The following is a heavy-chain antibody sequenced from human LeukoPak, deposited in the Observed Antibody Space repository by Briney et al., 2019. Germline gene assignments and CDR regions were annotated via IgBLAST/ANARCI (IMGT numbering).Heavy chain of an antibody. J-gene: IGHJ4*02. V-gene: IGHV3-7*01. CDR3: ARYTYKHDC. Sequence: PGGSLRLSCAASGFTFSHYWMTWVRQAPGKGLEWVANVKEDGSQKTYVDSVKGRFTIPRDNAKNSLYLQMNNVRAEDTAVYYCARYTYKHDCWGQGTLVTVSS. CDR2: VKEDGSQK. D-gene: IGHD5-24*01. CDR1: GFTFSHYW.